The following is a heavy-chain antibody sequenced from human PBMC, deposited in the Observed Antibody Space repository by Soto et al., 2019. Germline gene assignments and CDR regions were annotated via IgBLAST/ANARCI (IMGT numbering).Heavy chain of an antibody. CDR1: GGSISRQY. CDR2: MYHTGTT. CDR3: ARDVGYHGYEPGNKFDL. J-gene: IGHJ3*01. Sequence: SGSLSPTSRVSGGSISRQYGTWMRGTAGKRLEWIGRMYHTGTTDYNPSLKRRLSMSVDTSKNQFSLRLSSVTAADTALYYCARDVGYHGYEPGNKFDLWGQGTMV. V-gene: IGHV4-4*07. D-gene: IGHD5-12*01.